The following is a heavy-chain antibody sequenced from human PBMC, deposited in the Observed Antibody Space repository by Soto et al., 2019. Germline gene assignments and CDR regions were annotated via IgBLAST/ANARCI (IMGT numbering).Heavy chain of an antibody. CDR2: ISGSGGST. J-gene: IGHJ4*02. CDR3: AKGECSGGSFYSLYVLDY. D-gene: IGHD2-15*01. V-gene: IGHV3-23*01. CDR1: GFTFSSYA. Sequence: EVQLLESGGGLVQPGGSLRLSCAASGFTFSSYAMSWVLQAPGKGLEWVSAISGSGGSTYYADSVKGRFTISRDNSKNTLYLQMNSLRAEDTAVYYGAKGECSGGSFYSLYVLDYWGQGTLVTVSS.